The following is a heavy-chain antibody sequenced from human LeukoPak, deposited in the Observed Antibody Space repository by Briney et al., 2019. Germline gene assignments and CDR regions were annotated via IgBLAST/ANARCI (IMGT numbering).Heavy chain of an antibody. J-gene: IGHJ4*02. CDR2: IYSGDRT. V-gene: IGHV3-66*01. Sequence: PGESLRLSCAASGFPVSTNYMSWVRQAPGKGLEWVSIIYSGDRTDYADSLKGRFTISRDTSKNTLYLQMSSLRAEDTAVYYCARDVRKQGLWSWGQGTLVTVSS. CDR3: ARDVRKQGLWS. D-gene: IGHD3-10*01. CDR1: GFPVSTNY.